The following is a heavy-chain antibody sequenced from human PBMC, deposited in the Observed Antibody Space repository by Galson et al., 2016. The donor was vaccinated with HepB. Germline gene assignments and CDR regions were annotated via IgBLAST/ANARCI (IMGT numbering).Heavy chain of an antibody. Sequence: SLRLSCAASGFTLSDFYMNWIRQTPGKGFEWVSYISGSGGTIYYADSVKGRFTISRDNAKSSLYLQMNGLRDEDTAVYYCARGSLDWSGHQVYWSQGTRVTVSS. CDR1: GFTLSDFY. CDR3: ARGSLDWSGHQVY. CDR2: ISGSGGTI. V-gene: IGHV3-11*01. J-gene: IGHJ4*02. D-gene: IGHD3-3*01.